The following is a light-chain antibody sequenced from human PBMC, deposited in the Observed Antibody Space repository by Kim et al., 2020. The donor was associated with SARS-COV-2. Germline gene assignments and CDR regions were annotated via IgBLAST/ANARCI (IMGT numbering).Light chain of an antibody. V-gene: IGLV2-14*03. Sequence: GQPITISCTGTSGDVGGYNYVSWDQQHPGKAPRLMIYDVTNRPSGVSNRFSGSKSGNTASLTISGLQAEDEADYYCSSYSSSSTLVFGGGTQLTVL. CDR1: SGDVGGYNY. CDR2: DVT. CDR3: SSYSSSSTLV. J-gene: IGLJ2*01.